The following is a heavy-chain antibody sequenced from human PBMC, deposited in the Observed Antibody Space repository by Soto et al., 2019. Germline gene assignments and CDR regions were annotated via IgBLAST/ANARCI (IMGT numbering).Heavy chain of an antibody. J-gene: IGHJ6*03. CDR1: GGSISSSSYY. V-gene: IGHV4-39*01. CDR3: ARQRNNWTFDDYYYYYYMDV. D-gene: IGHD1-20*01. CDR2: IYYSGST. Sequence: QLQLQESGPGLVKPSETLSLTCTVSGGSISSSSYYWGWIRQPPGKGLEWIGSIYYSGSTYYNPSLKNRVTISVDTSNNQFALKLSSVTAADTAVYYCARQRNNWTFDDYYYYYYMDVWGKGTTVTVSS.